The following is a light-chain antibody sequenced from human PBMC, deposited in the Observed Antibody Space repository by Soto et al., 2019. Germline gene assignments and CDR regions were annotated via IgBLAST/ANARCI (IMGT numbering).Light chain of an antibody. CDR1: SSDVGGYNY. Sequence: QSVLTRPRSVSGSPGQSVTISCTGTSSDVGGYNYVSWYQQHPDKAPKLMIYDVSKRPSGVPDRFSGSKSGNTASLTISGLQAEDEADYYCCSYAGSYVFGTGTKVTVL. CDR2: DVS. J-gene: IGLJ1*01. V-gene: IGLV2-11*01. CDR3: CSYAGSYV.